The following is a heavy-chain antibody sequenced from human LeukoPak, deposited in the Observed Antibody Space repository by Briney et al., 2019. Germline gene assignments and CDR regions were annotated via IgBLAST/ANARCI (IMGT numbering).Heavy chain of an antibody. CDR1: GFPFRSYG. J-gene: IGHJ5*02. D-gene: IGHD6-19*01. Sequence: PGRALKLPCSASGFPFRSYGMHWGRPAPGKGLEGGAAISYYGSNKYYADSVKGRFTISRDTSKNTVYLQMNNMRVDGTAVYYCARVAGWHWFAPWGQGTLVTVSS. CDR3: ARVAGWHWFAP. CDR2: ISYYGSNK. V-gene: IGHV3-30*03.